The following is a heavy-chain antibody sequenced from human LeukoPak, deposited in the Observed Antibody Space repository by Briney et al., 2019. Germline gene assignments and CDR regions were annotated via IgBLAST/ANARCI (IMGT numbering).Heavy chain of an antibody. V-gene: IGHV3-23*01. J-gene: IGHJ4*02. D-gene: IGHD2-15*01. CDR2: ISGSGGST. CDR1: GITFSSYA. Sequence: GGSLRLSCAASGITFSSYAMSWVRQAPGKGLEWVSAISGSGGSTYYADSVKGRFTISRDNSKNTLYLQMNSLRAEDTAVYYCANLYCSGGSCPDYWGQGTLVTVSS. CDR3: ANLYCSGGSCPDY.